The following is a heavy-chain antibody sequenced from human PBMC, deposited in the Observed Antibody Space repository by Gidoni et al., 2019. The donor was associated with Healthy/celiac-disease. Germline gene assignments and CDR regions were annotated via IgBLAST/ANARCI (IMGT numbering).Heavy chain of an antibody. V-gene: IGHV4-34*01. Sequence: QVQLQQWGPGLSKPSETLSLTCAVHGWSFSVSYSIWTRQPLGTGLEWVGEINHSGRTNSNPPLKSRVTISVDTSKNQFSLKLSSVTAADTAVYYCARGLRTYYYGSGNQGVRYGMDVWGQGTTVTVSS. CDR2: INHSGRT. D-gene: IGHD3-10*01. CDR3: ARGLRTYYYGSGNQGVRYGMDV. CDR1: GWSFSVSY. J-gene: IGHJ6*02.